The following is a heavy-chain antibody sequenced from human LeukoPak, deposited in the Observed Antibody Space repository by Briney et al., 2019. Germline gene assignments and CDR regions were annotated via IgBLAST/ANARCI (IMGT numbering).Heavy chain of an antibody. CDR1: GFTLKNYD. D-gene: IGHD6-19*01. V-gene: IGHV3-23*01. CDR2: ISGDGTRT. CDR3: ASLPWGNSSAWEDFDY. Sequence: GGSLRLSCAASGFTLKNYDMSWVRQAPGMGLEWVSAISGDGTRTYYADSVKGRFTISRDNSKSTLDLQMNSLRADDTALYYCASLPWGNSSAWEDFDYWGQGTLVTVSS. J-gene: IGHJ4*02.